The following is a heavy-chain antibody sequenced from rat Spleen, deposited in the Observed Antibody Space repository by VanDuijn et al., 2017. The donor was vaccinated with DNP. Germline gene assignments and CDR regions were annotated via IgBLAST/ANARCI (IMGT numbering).Heavy chain of an antibody. J-gene: IGHJ2*01. Sequence: EVQLVETGGGLVQPGRSLKLSCVASGFTFSSYWMFWVRQAPGKGLEWVASINTDGGSTYYPDSVKGRFTISRDNAKSTLYLQMTSLRSEDMATYYCVRWNSGHFDYWGQGVMVTVSS. CDR1: GFTFSSYW. D-gene: IGHD4-3*01. V-gene: IGHV5-58*01. CDR2: INTDGGST. CDR3: VRWNSGHFDY.